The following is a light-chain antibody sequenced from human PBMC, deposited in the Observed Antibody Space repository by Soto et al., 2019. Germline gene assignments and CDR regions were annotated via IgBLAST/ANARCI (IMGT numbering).Light chain of an antibody. V-gene: IGKV3-20*01. Sequence: IVLTQCQDTLSFSPGERATLSCRASQSVGTRLAWYQHKTGQAPSLLMSGASSRATGITHRFSGSGSESDFTLTISRLEPEDFALYYCQHYQVGQPIAFGRGTRLEIK. J-gene: IGKJ5*01. CDR2: GAS. CDR3: QHYQVGQPIA. CDR1: QSVGTR.